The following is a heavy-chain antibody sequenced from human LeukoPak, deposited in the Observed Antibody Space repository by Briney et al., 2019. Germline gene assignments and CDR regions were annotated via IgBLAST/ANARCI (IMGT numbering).Heavy chain of an antibody. V-gene: IGHV3-30*18. CDR1: GFTFSSYG. Sequence: GGSLRLSCEASGFTFSSYGMHWVRQAPGKGLEWVAVISYDGSNKYYADSVRGRFTISRDNSKNTLYLQMNSLRGEDTALYHCAKERVYGDYVYYYYGVDAWGQGTTVTVSS. J-gene: IGHJ6*02. CDR3: AKERVYGDYVYYYYGVDA. CDR2: ISYDGSNK. D-gene: IGHD4-17*01.